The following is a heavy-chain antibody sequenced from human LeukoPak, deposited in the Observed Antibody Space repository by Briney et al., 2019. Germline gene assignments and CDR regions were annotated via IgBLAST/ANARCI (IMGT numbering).Heavy chain of an antibody. CDR3: ARAAATHN. V-gene: IGHV3-30-3*01. CDR1: GFTFSSYA. Sequence: GGSLRLSCAASGFTFSSYAMHWVRQAPGKGLEWVAVISYDGSNKYYADSVKGRFTISKDNSKNTLYLQMNSLRAEDTAVYYCARAAATHNWGQGTLVTVSS. J-gene: IGHJ4*02. D-gene: IGHD2-15*01. CDR2: ISYDGSNK.